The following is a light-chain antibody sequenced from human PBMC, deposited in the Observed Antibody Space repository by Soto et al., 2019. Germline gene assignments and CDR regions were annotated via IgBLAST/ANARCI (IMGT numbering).Light chain of an antibody. J-gene: IGKJ2*01. CDR2: GAS. V-gene: IGKV3-20*01. CDR1: QSVSNNY. Sequence: EIVLTQSPGTLSLSPGERATLSCRASQSVSNNYLAWYQQKPGQAPRLLIYGASSRATGIPDRFSGSGSGTDFTLTISRLEPEDFAVYYCQQYGSSPYTFGQGTKLDIK. CDR3: QQYGSSPYT.